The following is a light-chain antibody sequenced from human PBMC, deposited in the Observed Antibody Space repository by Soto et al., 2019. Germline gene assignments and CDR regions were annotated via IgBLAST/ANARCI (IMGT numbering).Light chain of an antibody. CDR2: DAS. CDR1: QSISSW. Sequence: DIQMTRSPSSLSASVGDRVTITCRASQSISSWLAWYQQKPGKAPKLLIYDASSLESGVPSRFSGSGSGTEFTLTISSLQPDDFATYYCQRYNSYSWTFGQGTKVDIK. CDR3: QRYNSYSWT. J-gene: IGKJ1*01. V-gene: IGKV1-5*01.